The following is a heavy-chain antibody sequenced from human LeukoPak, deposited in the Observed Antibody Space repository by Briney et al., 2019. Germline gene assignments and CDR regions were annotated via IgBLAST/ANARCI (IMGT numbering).Heavy chain of an antibody. CDR1: AFNFTAYW. V-gene: IGHV3-74*01. Sequence: GGSLRLSCASSAFNFTAYWMHWVRQAPGKGLVWVSRIKGDETYTNHADSVKGRFTISRDNAKNTLYLQMTSLRVEDTAIYYCVRDGDAYNFDHWGQGTLVTVSS. CDR3: VRDGDAYNFDH. D-gene: IGHD5-24*01. J-gene: IGHJ4*02. CDR2: IKGDETYT.